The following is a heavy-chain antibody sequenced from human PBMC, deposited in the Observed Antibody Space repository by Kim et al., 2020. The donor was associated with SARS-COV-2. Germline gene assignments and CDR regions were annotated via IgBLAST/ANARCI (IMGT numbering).Heavy chain of an antibody. CDR1: GYTFTGYY. J-gene: IGHJ5*02. D-gene: IGHD1-20*01. V-gene: IGHV1-2*02. Sequence: ASVKVSCKASGYTFTGYYMHLVRQAPGQGLEWMGWINPNSGGTNYAQKFQGRVTMTRDTSISTAYMELSRLRSDDTAVYYCAREDPLTGTNSYNWFDPWGQGTLVTVSS. CDR2: INPNSGGT. CDR3: AREDPLTGTNSYNWFDP.